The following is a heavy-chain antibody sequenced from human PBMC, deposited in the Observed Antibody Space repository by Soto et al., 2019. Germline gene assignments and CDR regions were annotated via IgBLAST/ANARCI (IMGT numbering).Heavy chain of an antibody. CDR3: ASHNGYGDWFDP. Sequence: ASVKVSCKASGYTFTGYYIHWVRQAPGQGLEWMGWINPTTGDTNYAQNFQGRVTMTRDTSIYTAFMGLSRLTFDDTAVYYCASHNGYGDWFDPWGQGTLVTVSS. J-gene: IGHJ5*02. D-gene: IGHD5-12*01. V-gene: IGHV1-2*02. CDR1: GYTFTGYY. CDR2: INPTTGDT.